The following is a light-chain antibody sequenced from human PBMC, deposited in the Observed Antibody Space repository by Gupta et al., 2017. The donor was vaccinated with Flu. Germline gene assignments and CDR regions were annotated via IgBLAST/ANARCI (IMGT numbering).Light chain of an antibody. V-gene: IGKV1-39*01. CDR3: QQSYSTPD. Sequence: DIQMTQSPSSRSASVGDRVTITCRASQSISSYLNWYQQKPGKAPKLLIYAASSLQSDVPSRFSGSGSGTDFTLTISILQPEDVATYYCQQSYSTPDFGGGTKVEIK. CDR2: AAS. J-gene: IGKJ4*01. CDR1: QSISSY.